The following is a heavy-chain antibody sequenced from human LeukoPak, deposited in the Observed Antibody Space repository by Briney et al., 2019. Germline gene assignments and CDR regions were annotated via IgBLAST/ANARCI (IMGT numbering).Heavy chain of an antibody. CDR1: GFTFSSYG. D-gene: IGHD6-19*01. V-gene: IGHV3-30*02. CDR3: ARDHRKAVAGTGGY. J-gene: IGHJ4*02. CDR2: IRYDGSNK. Sequence: PGGSLRLSCAASGFTFSSYGMHWVRQAPGKGLEWVAFIRYDGSNKYYADSVKGRFTISRDNAKNSLYLQMNSLRAEDTAVYYCARDHRKAVAGTGGYWGQGTLVTVSS.